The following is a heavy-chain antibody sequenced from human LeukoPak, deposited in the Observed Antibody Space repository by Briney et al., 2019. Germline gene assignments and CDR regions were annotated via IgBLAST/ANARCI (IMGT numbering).Heavy chain of an antibody. V-gene: IGHV1-69*01. Sequence: GSSVKVSCKASGGTFSSYAISWVRQAPGQGLEWMGGIIPIFGTANYAQKFQGRVTITADESTSTAYMELSSLRSEDTAVYYCAGRYFDWLLYSRSDAFDIWGQGTMVTVSS. CDR3: AGRYFDWLLYSRSDAFDI. J-gene: IGHJ3*02. CDR1: GGTFSSYA. D-gene: IGHD3-9*01. CDR2: IIPIFGTA.